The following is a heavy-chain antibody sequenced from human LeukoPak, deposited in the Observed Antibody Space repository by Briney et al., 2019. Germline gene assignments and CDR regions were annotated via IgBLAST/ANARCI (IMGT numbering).Heavy chain of an antibody. Sequence: SSETLSLTCTVSGGSISSYYWSWIRQPPGKGLEWIGYIYYSGSTNYNPSLKSRVTISVDTSKNQFSPKLSSVTAADTAVYYCARLLRYSNYYYYGMDVWGQGTTVTVSS. CDR3: ARLLRYSNYYYYGMDV. D-gene: IGHD4-11*01. CDR2: IYYSGST. J-gene: IGHJ6*02. V-gene: IGHV4-59*08. CDR1: GGSISSYY.